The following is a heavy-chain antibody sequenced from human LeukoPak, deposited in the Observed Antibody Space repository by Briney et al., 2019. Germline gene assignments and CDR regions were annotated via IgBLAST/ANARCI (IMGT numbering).Heavy chain of an antibody. CDR3: ARTEIAVAGTGGDYYYYYGMDV. CDR2: ISADNGDT. J-gene: IGHJ6*02. Sequence: ASVKVSCKASGYTFTSYGISWVRQAPGQGLEWMGCISADNGDTNYAQNLQGRVTMTTDTSTSTAYMELRSLRSDDSAVYYCARTEIAVAGTGGDYYYYYGMDVWGQGTTVTVSS. V-gene: IGHV1-18*01. CDR1: GYTFTSYG. D-gene: IGHD6-13*01.